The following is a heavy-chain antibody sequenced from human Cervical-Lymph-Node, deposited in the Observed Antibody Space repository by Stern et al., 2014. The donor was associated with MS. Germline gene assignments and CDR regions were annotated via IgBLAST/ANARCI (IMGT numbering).Heavy chain of an antibody. D-gene: IGHD3-22*01. CDR2: TNPIFRTT. V-gene: IGHV1-69*01. Sequence: QVQLVQSGAEVKKPGSSVTVSCKASGGTFSTYAITWLRQAPGRGLEWMGDTNPIFRTTNYAQKFQGRVTMTADESTATSYMELSSLTSGDTAVYYCAGHRHSSGFDHWGQGTLVTVSS. CDR1: GGTFSTYA. CDR3: AGHRHSSGFDH. J-gene: IGHJ4*02.